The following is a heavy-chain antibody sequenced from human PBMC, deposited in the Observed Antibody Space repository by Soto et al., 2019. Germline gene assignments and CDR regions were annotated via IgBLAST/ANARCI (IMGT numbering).Heavy chain of an antibody. Sequence: QVQLQESGPGLVKPSGTLSLTCAVSGGSISSSNWWSWVRQPPGKGLEWIGEIYHSGNTNYNPSLKSRVALAVDKSRNQFSLKLSSVTAADPAVYYCARRWGEGRVDYWGQGTLVTVAS. J-gene: IGHJ4*02. CDR1: GGSISSSNW. V-gene: IGHV4-4*02. CDR2: IYHSGNT. D-gene: IGHD3-10*01. CDR3: ARRWGEGRVDY.